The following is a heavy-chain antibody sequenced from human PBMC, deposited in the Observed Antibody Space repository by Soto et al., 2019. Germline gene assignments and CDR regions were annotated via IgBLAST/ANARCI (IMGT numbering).Heavy chain of an antibody. CDR1: GGTFSSYT. J-gene: IGHJ6*03. Sequence: ASVKVSCKASGGTFSSYTISWVRQAPGQGLEWMGRIIPILGIANYAQKFQGRVTITADKSTSTAYMELSSLRSEDTAVYYCARSVRGVNKYYYYYMDVWGKGTTVTVSS. V-gene: IGHV1-69*02. CDR3: ARSVRGVNKYYYYYMDV. CDR2: IIPILGIA. D-gene: IGHD3-10*01.